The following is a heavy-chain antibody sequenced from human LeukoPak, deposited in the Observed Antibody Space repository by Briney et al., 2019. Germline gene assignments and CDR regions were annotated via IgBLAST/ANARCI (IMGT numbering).Heavy chain of an antibody. CDR3: ARDEAMVKNWFDP. V-gene: IGHV3-33*01. CDR2: IWYDGSNK. Sequence: GGSLRLSCAASGFTFSSYGMHWVRQAPGKGLEWVAVIWYDGSNKYYADSVKGRFTISRDNSKNTLYLQMNSLRAEDTAVYYCARDEAMVKNWFDPWGQGTLVTVSS. D-gene: IGHD5-18*01. CDR1: GFTFSSYG. J-gene: IGHJ5*02.